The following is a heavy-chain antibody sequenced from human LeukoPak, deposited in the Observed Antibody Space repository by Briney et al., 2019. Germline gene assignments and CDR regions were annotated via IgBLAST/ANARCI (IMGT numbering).Heavy chain of an antibody. D-gene: IGHD6-19*01. V-gene: IGHV3-23*01. J-gene: IGHJ4*02. CDR3: AKGYRSGWYYFDY. CDR2: ISGSDDST. Sequence: GGSLRLSCAASGFTFSSYAMNWVRQAPGKGLQWVSAISGSDDSTYYAGSVKGRFTISRDNSKTTLYLQMNSLRAEDTAVYYCAKGYRSGWYYFDYWGQGTLVTVSS. CDR1: GFTFSSYA.